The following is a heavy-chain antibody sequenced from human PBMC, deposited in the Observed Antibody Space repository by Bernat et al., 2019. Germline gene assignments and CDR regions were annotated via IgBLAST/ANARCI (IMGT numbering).Heavy chain of an antibody. CDR1: GYTFTSYG. CDR3: ARAFYCSSTSCYSYYGMDV. V-gene: IGHV1-18*04. J-gene: IGHJ6*02. Sequence: QVQLVQSGAEVKKPGASVKVSCKASGYTFTSYGISWVRQAPGQGLEWMGWISAYNGNTNYAQKLQGRVTMTTDTSTSTACMELRSLRSDDTAVYYCARAFYCSSTSCYSYYGMDVWGQGTTVTVSS. D-gene: IGHD2-2*01. CDR2: ISAYNGNT.